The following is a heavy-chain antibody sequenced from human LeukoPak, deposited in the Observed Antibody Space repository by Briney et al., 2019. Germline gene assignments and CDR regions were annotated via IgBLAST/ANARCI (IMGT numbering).Heavy chain of an antibody. D-gene: IGHD3-22*01. V-gene: IGHV3-53*01. J-gene: IGHJ3*02. CDR2: IYSGGST. CDR3: ARARINYYDSSGLAPDAFDI. CDR1: GFTVSSNY. Sequence: PGGSLRLSCAASGFTVSSNYMSWVRQAPGKGLEWVSVIYSGGSTYYADSVKGRFTISRDNSKNTLYLQMNSLRAEDTAVYYCARARINYYDSSGLAPDAFDIWGQGTMVTVSS.